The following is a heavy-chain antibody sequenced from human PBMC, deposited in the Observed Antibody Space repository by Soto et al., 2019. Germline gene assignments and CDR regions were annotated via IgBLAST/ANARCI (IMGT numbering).Heavy chain of an antibody. CDR2: ISPHNFNT. Sequence: GASVKVSCKASGYTFTHFYITWVRQAPGQGLEWMGAISPHNFNTNYAQKFRGRVTLTTEKSTNTAYMDLRSLTSDDTTVYYCARDEGGYDILTGYYKAHNFDYWG. CDR1: GYTFTHFY. J-gene: IGHJ4*01. D-gene: IGHD3-9*01. CDR3: ARDEGGYDILTGYYKAHNFDY. V-gene: IGHV1-18*01.